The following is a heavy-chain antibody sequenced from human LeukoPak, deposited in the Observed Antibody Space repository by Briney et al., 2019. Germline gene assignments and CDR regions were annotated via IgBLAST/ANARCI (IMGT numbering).Heavy chain of an antibody. CDR2: ITDNGRNK. CDR1: GFTFSDYY. CDR3: AKDYIPTYYYDTSGWYYFDY. V-gene: IGHV3-11*04. J-gene: IGHJ4*02. Sequence: GSLRLSCAASGFTFSDYYMGWIRQAPGKGLEWVSYITDNGRNKYYADSVKGRFTISRDNAKYSLYLQINRLRDEDTAVYYCAKDYIPTYYYDTSGWYYFDYWGQGTLVTVSS. D-gene: IGHD3-22*01.